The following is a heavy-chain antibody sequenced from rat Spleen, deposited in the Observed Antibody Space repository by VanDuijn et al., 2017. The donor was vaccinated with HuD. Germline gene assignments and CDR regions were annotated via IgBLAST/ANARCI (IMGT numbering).Heavy chain of an antibody. V-gene: IGHV5-29*01. CDR1: GFTFNNYG. J-gene: IGHJ3*01. D-gene: IGHD4-3*01. CDR2: FSYDGFTT. CDR3: TRHDYSGVITNWFAY. Sequence: EVQLVESGGGLVQPGRSLKLSCAASGFTFNNYGMAWVRQAPTKGLEWVATFSYDGFTTYYRDSVRGRFTISGDDAKTTLYLQMDSLRPEDTATYYCTRHDYSGVITNWFAYWGQGTLVTVSS.